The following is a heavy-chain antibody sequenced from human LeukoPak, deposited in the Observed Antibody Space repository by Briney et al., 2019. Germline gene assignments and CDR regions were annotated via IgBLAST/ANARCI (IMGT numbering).Heavy chain of an antibody. J-gene: IGHJ4*02. CDR3: AKDTSIGKYCTSGACSPFDY. V-gene: IGHV3-23*01. CDR1: GLTFSSYA. Sequence: GGSLRLSCAASGLTFSSYAMSWVRQAPGKGLEWVSAISDSGDYTYYADSVKGRFTISRDNSKNTLYLHVNSLRAEDTAVYYCAKDTSIGKYCTSGACSPFDYWGQGTLVTVSS. D-gene: IGHD2-8*01. CDR2: ISDSGDYT.